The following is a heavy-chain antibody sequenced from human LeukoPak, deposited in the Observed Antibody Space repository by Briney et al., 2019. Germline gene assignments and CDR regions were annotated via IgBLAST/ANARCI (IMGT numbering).Heavy chain of an antibody. CDR2: TKKKANSSTT. CDR3: ARVGVDTARTLDY. Sequence: GGSLRLSCAASGFTFSDHYVDWVRQAPGKGLEWLGRTKKKANSSTTEYAASVKGRFTISRDDSRNSLYLQMNSLKTEDTAVYYCARVGVDTARTLDYWGQGTLVTVSS. D-gene: IGHD5-18*01. J-gene: IGHJ4*02. V-gene: IGHV3-72*01. CDR1: GFTFSDHY.